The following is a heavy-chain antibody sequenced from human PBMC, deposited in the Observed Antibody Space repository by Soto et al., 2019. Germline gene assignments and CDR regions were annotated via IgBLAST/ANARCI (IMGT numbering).Heavy chain of an antibody. Sequence: MRLSWAASGLTFTDACINWVRQVPGKGLEWVGRTQSKGLGGAQHYAARVKDRVTISRDDSENTAYRQLDSLESEDKAVYYCARPVAGLTDVFYKMDFWGQGTTVTVSS. J-gene: IGHJ6*02. CDR2: TQSKGLGGAQ. CDR1: GLTFTDAC. CDR3: ARPVAGLTDVFYKMDF. V-gene: IGHV3-15*01. D-gene: IGHD3-9*01.